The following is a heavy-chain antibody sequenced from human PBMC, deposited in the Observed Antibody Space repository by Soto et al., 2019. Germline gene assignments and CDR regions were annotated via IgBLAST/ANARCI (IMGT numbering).Heavy chain of an antibody. V-gene: IGHV3-21*01. CDR1: GFTFSSYS. CDR2: ISSSSSYI. Sequence: EVQLVESGGGLVKPGGSLRLSCAASGFTFSSYSMNWVRQAPGKGLEWVSSISSSSSYIYYEESLKGRFTISRDNAKNSLYLQMNSLRAEDTAVYYCARGDSADYWGQGTLVTVSS. D-gene: IGHD2-21*02. CDR3: ARGDSADY. J-gene: IGHJ4*02.